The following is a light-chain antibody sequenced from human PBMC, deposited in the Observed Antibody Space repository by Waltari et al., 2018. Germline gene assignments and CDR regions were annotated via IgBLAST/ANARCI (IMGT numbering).Light chain of an antibody. V-gene: IGLV1-47*01. CDR2: KNN. CDR1: SSNIGGNF. CDR3: AAWDDNLTGPL. Sequence: SVLTQPPSASGTPGPTVTIHCSRRSSNIGGNFVYWYQHLPGRAPPLLIYKNNQRPSGVPDRFSGSKSGTSASLAISGLRSDDEAEYYCAAWDDNLTGPLFGGGTKVTVL. J-gene: IGLJ3*02.